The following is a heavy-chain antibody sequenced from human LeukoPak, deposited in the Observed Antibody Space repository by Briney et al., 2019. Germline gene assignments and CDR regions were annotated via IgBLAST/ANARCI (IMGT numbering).Heavy chain of an antibody. V-gene: IGHV3-20*04. Sequence: GGSLRLSCAASGFTFDDYGMSWVRQAPGKGLEWVSGINWNGGSTGYADSVKGRFTISRDNAKNSLYLQMNSLRAKDTALYYCARAGGYSGYECFDYWGQGTLVTVSS. CDR1: GFTFDDYG. J-gene: IGHJ4*02. CDR2: INWNGGST. D-gene: IGHD5-12*01. CDR3: ARAGGYSGYECFDY.